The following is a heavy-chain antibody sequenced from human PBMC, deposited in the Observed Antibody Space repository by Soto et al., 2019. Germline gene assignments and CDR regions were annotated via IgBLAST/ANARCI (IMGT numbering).Heavy chain of an antibody. CDR3: ARQEVRAAAASDY. J-gene: IGHJ4*02. V-gene: IGHV1-69*06. CDR2: IIPIFGTA. D-gene: IGHD6-13*01. Sequence: SVKVSCKASGGSFSSFAFSWVRQAPGQGLEWMGGIIPIFGTANYAQKFQGRVTITADKSTSTAYMELSSLRSEDTAVYYCARQEVRAAAASDYWGQGTLVTVSS. CDR1: GGSFSSFA.